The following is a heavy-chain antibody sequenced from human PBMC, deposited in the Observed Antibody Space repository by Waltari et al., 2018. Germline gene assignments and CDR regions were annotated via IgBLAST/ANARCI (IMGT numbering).Heavy chain of an antibody. CDR1: GGSFTSYN. CDR3: ARRGDGLDY. Sequence: QVQLQQWGAGLLKPSETLSLTCAVFGGSFTSYNWNWLRQPPGKGLEWIGEITYSGGTTYNSSLKGRVTISVDTSKNQFSLKVSSVTAADTAVYFCARRGDGLDYWGQGTLVTVSS. CDR2: ITYSGGT. V-gene: IGHV4-34*01. J-gene: IGHJ4*02.